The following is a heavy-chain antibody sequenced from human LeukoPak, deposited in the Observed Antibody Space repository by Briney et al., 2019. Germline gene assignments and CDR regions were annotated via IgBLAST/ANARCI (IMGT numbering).Heavy chain of an antibody. CDR1: GFTVSSNY. CDR2: IYSDGTT. J-gene: IGHJ2*01. V-gene: IGHV3-53*01. CDR3: ARDRAPPTSWYFDL. Sequence: GGSLRLSCVVSGFTVSSNYVSWVRQAPGKGLEWVSIIYSDGTTYYADSVEGRFTISRDNSKNTLYLQMNSLRAEDTAVYYCARDRAPPTSWYFDLWGRGALVTVSS. D-gene: IGHD3-10*01.